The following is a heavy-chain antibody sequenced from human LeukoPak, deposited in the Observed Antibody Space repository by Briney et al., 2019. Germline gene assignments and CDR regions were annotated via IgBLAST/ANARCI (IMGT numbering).Heavy chain of an antibody. Sequence: SETLSLTCTVSGGSISSSSYYWGWIRQPPGKGLEWIGSIYYSGSTCYNPSLKSRVTISVDTSKNQFSLKLSSVTATDTAVYYCARLSSGWYRYFDYWGQGTLVTVSS. CDR1: GGSISSSSYY. J-gene: IGHJ4*02. D-gene: IGHD6-19*01. V-gene: IGHV4-39*01. CDR3: ARLSSGWYRYFDY. CDR2: IYYSGST.